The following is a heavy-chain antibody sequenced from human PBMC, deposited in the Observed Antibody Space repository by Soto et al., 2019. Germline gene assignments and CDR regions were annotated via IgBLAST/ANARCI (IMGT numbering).Heavy chain of an antibody. V-gene: IGHV1-69*12. J-gene: IGHJ4*02. CDR1: GGTFSSYA. CDR2: IIPMSGAT. CDR3: ARGGPENDY. D-gene: IGHD1-26*01. Sequence: QVQLVQSGVEVKKPGSSVKVSCKASGGTFSSYALSWVRQAPGQGLEWMGGIIPMSGATNYAQKFQGRVTFTADESTRTAYLELTSLRSEDTAVYYCARGGPENDYWGQGTLVTVSS.